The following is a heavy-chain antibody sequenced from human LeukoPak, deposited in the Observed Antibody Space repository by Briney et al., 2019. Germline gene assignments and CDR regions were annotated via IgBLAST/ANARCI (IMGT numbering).Heavy chain of an antibody. CDR1: GYTFSNYD. J-gene: IGHJ5*02. Sequence: ASVKVSCKASGYTFSNYDISWVRQAPGQGLEWMGWISTYNGNTNYAQKFQGRVTMTTDTTTSAVYMELRSLRSDDTAIYFCARKNCGGDCFYLDPWGQGTLVTVSS. V-gene: IGHV1-18*01. CDR3: ARKNCGGDCFYLDP. CDR2: ISTYNGNT. D-gene: IGHD2-21*02.